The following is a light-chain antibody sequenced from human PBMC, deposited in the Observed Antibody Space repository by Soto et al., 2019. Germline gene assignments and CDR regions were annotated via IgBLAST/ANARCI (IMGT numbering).Light chain of an antibody. CDR2: LGSDGSH. CDR1: RAHSGYA. J-gene: IGLJ3*02. CDR3: QTWGTGIRV. Sequence: QSVLTQSPSASASLGASVKLTCSLSRAHSGYAIAWHQQQPEKGPRYLMNLGSDGSHRKGDGIPDRFSGSSSGAERYLTISSLQSEDEADYYCQTWGTGIRVFGGGTKLTVL. V-gene: IGLV4-69*01.